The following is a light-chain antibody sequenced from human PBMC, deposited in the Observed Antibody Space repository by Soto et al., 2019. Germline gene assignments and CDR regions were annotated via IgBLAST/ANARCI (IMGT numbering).Light chain of an antibody. CDR2: WTS. V-gene: IGKV4-1*01. CDR1: QSLLYSSDNKNY. J-gene: IGKJ4*01. Sequence: DIVMTQSPDSLAVSLGERATINCKSSQSLLYSSDNKNYLAWYQQRPGQSPNLLIYWTSTRESGVPDRFSSSGSGTDFTLTISSLQAEDVATYYCQQFYSTPPTFGGGTKVEIK. CDR3: QQFYSTPPT.